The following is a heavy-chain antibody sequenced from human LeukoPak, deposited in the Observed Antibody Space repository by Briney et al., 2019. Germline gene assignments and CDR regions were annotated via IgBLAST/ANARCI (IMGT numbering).Heavy chain of an antibody. D-gene: IGHD2-2*01. CDR3: ARDLYCSSYSCSFAN. J-gene: IGHJ4*02. V-gene: IGHV6-1*01. CDR2: TYYRSQWFR. Sequence: SQTLSLTCAISGDXVFSDGVAWNWLRQSTSRGLEWLGRTYYRSQWFRDYAESVKSRITIDPDTSKNQFSLQLNSVTPEDTAVYYCARDLYCSSYSCSFANWGQGNLVTVSS. CDR1: GDXVFSDGVA.